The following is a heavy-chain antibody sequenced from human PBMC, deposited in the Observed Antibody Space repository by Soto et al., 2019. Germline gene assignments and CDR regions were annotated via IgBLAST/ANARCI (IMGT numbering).Heavy chain of an antibody. CDR3: ARHLYYDISPGYLRPYHYYGMDV. CDR2: LYYSDYT. Sequence: LEILSLTCTVSGVSLIRDNKYWGWVRPPPRKGLERDWSLYYSDYTDTNPSLRSRVTISVDTSKNQFSLKLTSVTAADTAVYYCARHLYYDISPGYLRPYHYYGMDVWGQGTTVTVSS. CDR1: GVSLIRDNKY. J-gene: IGHJ6*02. V-gene: IGHV4-39*01. D-gene: IGHD3-9*01.